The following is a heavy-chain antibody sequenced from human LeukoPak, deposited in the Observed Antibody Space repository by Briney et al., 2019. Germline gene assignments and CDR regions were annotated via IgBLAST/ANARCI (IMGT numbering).Heavy chain of an antibody. J-gene: IGHJ5*02. D-gene: IGHD4-23*01. CDR3: ARAHGAVVTRRNWFDP. V-gene: IGHV1-69*13. CDR2: IIPIFGTA. Sequence: ASVKVSCKASGGTFSSYAISWVRQAPGQGLEWMGGIIPIFGTANYAQKFQGRVTTTADESTSTAYMELSSLRSEDTAVYYCARAHGAVVTRRNWFDPWGQGTLVTVSS. CDR1: GGTFSSYA.